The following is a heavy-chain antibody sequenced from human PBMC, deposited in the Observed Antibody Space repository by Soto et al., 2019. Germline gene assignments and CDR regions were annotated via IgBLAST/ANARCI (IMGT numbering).Heavy chain of an antibody. V-gene: IGHV3-23*01. CDR2: ISGSGGST. Sequence: EVQLLESGGGLVQPGGSLRLSCAASGFTLSSYAMSWVRQAPGKGLEWVSAISGSGGSTYYADSVKGRFTISRDNSKNTLYLQMNSLRAEDTAVYYCAKLSLWFGELPDYWGQGTLVTVSS. CDR1: GFTLSSYA. J-gene: IGHJ4*02. CDR3: AKLSLWFGELPDY. D-gene: IGHD3-10*01.